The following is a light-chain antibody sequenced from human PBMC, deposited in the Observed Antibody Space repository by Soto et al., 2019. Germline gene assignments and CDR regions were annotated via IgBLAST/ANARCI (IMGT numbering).Light chain of an antibody. Sequence: DIQMTQSPSTVSAYVGDSVAITCRASQSITTWLAWYQQRPGKAPKLLIYDVSSLQSGVPSMFSGSGSGTEFTLTTSSLQSDEFATYYCQHYKMYSPWTFGQGTKVDIK. J-gene: IGKJ1*01. CDR1: QSITTW. CDR2: DVS. V-gene: IGKV1-5*01. CDR3: QHYKMYSPWT.